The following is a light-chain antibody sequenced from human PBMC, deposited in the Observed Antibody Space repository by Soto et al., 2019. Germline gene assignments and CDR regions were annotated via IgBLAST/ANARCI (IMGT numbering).Light chain of an antibody. Sequence: EIVLTQSPGTLSLSPGERATLSCRASQSVINSYLAWYQQKPGQAPRLLMYGASTRATGIPDRFTGSGSGTDFNLTISRLEPEDFAVYYCQQYGSSPNTFGQGTKVEIK. CDR1: QSVINSY. CDR2: GAS. J-gene: IGKJ1*01. CDR3: QQYGSSPNT. V-gene: IGKV3-20*01.